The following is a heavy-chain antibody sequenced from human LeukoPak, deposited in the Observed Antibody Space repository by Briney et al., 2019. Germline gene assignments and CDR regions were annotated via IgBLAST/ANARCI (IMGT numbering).Heavy chain of an antibody. CDR1: GGSISSYY. Sequence: SETLSLTCTVSGGSISSYYWSWIRQPPGKGLEWIGYIYYSGSTNYNPSLKSRVTISVDTSKNQFSLKLSSVTAADTAVYYCAREIPTLRYFDLWGRGTLVTVSS. CDR2: IYYSGST. CDR3: AREIPTLRYFDL. V-gene: IGHV4-59*12. J-gene: IGHJ2*01.